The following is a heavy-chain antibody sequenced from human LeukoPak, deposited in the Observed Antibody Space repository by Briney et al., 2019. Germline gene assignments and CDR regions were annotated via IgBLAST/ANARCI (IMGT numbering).Heavy chain of an antibody. D-gene: IGHD3-22*01. V-gene: IGHV3-23*01. CDR1: GFTFGSYG. Sequence: GGSLRPSCAASGFTFGSYGMSWVRQAAGKGLEWVAFITTTGATTSYAGSVKGRFTISRDNARDTLYMQMNSLRDEDTALYYCTIMHGYYDGSGYWVQWGQGTLVTVSS. J-gene: IGHJ4*02. CDR3: TIMHGYYDGSGYWVQ. CDR2: ITTTGATT.